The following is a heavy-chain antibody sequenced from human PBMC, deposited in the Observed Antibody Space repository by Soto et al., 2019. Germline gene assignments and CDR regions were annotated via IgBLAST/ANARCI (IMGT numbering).Heavy chain of an antibody. D-gene: IGHD7-27*01. CDR1: GFSVGNNY. Sequence: GGSLRLSCEASGFSVGNNYMTWVRQAPGRGLEWVSIIYSGGATYYRDSVKDRFTISRDNSKDTVYLQMNSLRAEDTARYYCARWKYWGNYQGMDVWGQGTTVTVSS. CDR3: ARWKYWGNYQGMDV. CDR2: IYSGGAT. J-gene: IGHJ6*02. V-gene: IGHV3-53*01.